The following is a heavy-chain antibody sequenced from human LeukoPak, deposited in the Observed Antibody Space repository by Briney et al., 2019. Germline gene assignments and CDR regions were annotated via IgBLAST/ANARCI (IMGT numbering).Heavy chain of an antibody. D-gene: IGHD3-22*01. CDR3: ARAIITMIVVGPMDV. V-gene: IGHV4-34*09. Sequence: SETLSLTCAVYGGSFSGYYWSWIRQPPGKGLEWIGEINHSGSTYYNPSLKSRVTISVDTSKNQFSLKLSSVTAADTAVYYCARAIITMIVVGPMDVWGQGTTVTVSS. CDR2: INHSGST. CDR1: GGSFSGYY. J-gene: IGHJ6*02.